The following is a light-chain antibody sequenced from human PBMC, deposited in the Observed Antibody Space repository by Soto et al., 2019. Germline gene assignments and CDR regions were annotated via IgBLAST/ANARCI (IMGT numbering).Light chain of an antibody. J-gene: IGLJ1*01. Sequence: SVLKPPPSVSGAPGQRSTISCTGSSSNIGAGYDVHWYQQRPGTAPKLLIFGNINRPSGVPDRFSGSKSGNSASLAITGLQAEDEGDYYCQSYDSTLSARYVFGTGTKVTVL. CDR3: QSYDSTLSARYV. CDR2: GNI. CDR1: SSNIGAGYD. V-gene: IGLV1-40*01.